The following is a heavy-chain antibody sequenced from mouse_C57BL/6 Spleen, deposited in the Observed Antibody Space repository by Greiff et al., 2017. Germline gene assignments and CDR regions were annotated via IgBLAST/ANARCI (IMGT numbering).Heavy chain of an antibody. V-gene: IGHV1-66*01. J-gene: IGHJ4*01. CDR2: IYPGSGNT. D-gene: IGHD1-1*01. CDR1: GYSFTSYY. CDR3: ARWYYGSSYAMDY. Sequence: QVQLQQSGPELVKPGASVKISCKASGYSFTSYYIHWVKQRPGQGLEWIGWIYPGSGNTKYNEKFKGKATLTADTSSSTAYMQLSSLTSEDSAVDDCARWYYGSSYAMDYWGQGTSVTVSS.